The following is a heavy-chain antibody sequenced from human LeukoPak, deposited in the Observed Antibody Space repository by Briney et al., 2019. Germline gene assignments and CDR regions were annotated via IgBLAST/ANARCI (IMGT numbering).Heavy chain of an antibody. CDR3: ARCFDWVPPLSYYYYLDV. V-gene: IGHV4-38-2*01. Sequence: PSETLSLTCVVSGYSVNSGYYWGWIRQPPGKGLEWIGSFYHTGSTYYNPSLKSRVTISVDASKNQVFLNLTSVTASDTAVYYCARCFDWVPPLSYYYYLDVWGKGTTVTVSS. D-gene: IGHD3-9*01. J-gene: IGHJ6*03. CDR2: FYHTGST. CDR1: GYSVNSGYY.